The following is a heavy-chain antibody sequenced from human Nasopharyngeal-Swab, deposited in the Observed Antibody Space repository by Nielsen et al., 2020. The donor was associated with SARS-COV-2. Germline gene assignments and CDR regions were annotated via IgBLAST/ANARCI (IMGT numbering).Heavy chain of an antibody. V-gene: IGHV4-34*01. Sequence: WIRQPPGKGLEWIGEINHSGSTNYNPSLKSRVTISVDTSKNQFSLKLNSVTAADTAVYYCAREGDIVATTYFDYWGQGTLVTVSS. J-gene: IGHJ4*02. CDR3: AREGDIVATTYFDY. CDR2: INHSGST. D-gene: IGHD5-12*01.